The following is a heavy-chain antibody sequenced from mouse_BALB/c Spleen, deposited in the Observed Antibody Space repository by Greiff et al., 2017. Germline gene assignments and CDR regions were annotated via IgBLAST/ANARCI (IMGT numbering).Heavy chain of an antibody. CDR1: GYTFTSYT. V-gene: IGHV1-4*01. CDR2: INPSSGYT. J-gene: IGHJ4*01. CDR3: ARTDRYDEAMDY. D-gene: IGHD2-14*01. Sequence: VQLQQSGAELARPGASVKMSCKASGYTFTSYTMHWVKQRPGQGLEWIGYINPSSGYTNYNQKFKDKATLTADKSSSTANMQLSSLTSEDSAVYYCARTDRYDEAMDYWGQGTSVTVSS.